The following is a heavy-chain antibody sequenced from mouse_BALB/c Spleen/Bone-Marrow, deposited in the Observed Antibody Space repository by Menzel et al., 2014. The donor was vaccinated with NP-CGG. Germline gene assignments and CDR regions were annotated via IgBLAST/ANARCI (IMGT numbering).Heavy chain of an antibody. CDR1: GFTFNSYG. J-gene: IGHJ3*01. CDR2: FSGGGPYT. D-gene: IGHD2-4*01. CDR3: ARHADYEQTEVAFVN. V-gene: IGHV5-9-2*01. Sequence: EVQLQESGGGLVKSGGSLKLSCAASGFTFNSYGMSWIRQTPDKRLKWVATFSGGGPYTFYSDSVKGRFTISRDNAKNNLYLQLNSLRSEDTAFYYGARHADYEQTEVAFVNGGQGTLVTGSA.